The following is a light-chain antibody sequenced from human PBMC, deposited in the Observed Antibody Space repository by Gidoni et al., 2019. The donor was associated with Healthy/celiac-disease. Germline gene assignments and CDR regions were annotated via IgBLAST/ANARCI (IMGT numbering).Light chain of an antibody. CDR2: DVN. J-gene: IGLJ1*01. V-gene: IGLV2-14*03. CDR3: SSYSDTATHV. Sequence: QSVLTQPASASGEPGHAIVISCTGTSSDIGGYNSVSWYQHHPGKAPKLLISDVNRRPSGVSSRFVGSKSGNMAFLTISEVQAEDEAEYFCSSYSDTATHVFGSGTMVTV. CDR1: SSDIGGYNS.